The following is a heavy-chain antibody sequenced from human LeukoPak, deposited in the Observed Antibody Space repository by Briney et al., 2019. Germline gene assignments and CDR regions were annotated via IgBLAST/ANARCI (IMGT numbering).Heavy chain of an antibody. CDR1: GFTFSSYW. D-gene: IGHD1-26*01. J-gene: IGHJ4*02. V-gene: IGHV3-74*01. CDR2: INTDGSST. Sequence: PGGSLRLSCAASGFTFSSYWMHWVRQAPGKGLVWVSRINTDGSSTSYADSVKGRFTTSRDNAKNTLYLQMSSLRADDTAVYYCARTRRNSGSYYGDCWGQGTLVTVSS. CDR3: ARTRRNSGSYYGDC.